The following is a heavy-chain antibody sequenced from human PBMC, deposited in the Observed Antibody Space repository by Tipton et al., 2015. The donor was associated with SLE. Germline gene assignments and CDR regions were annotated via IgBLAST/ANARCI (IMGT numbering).Heavy chain of an antibody. CDR2: INHSGST. CDR3: ATPGYCSGGSCYPAIGY. V-gene: IGHV4-34*01. D-gene: IGHD2-15*01. J-gene: IGHJ4*02. CDR1: GGSFRGYY. Sequence: TLSLTCAVYGGSFRGYYWSWIRQPPGKGLEWIGEINHSGSTNYNPSLKSRVIISVDTSKNQFSLKLSSVTAADTAVYYCATPGYCSGGSCYPAIGYWGQGTLVTVSS.